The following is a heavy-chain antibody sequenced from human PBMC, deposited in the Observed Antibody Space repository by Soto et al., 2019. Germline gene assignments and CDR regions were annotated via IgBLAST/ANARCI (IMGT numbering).Heavy chain of an antibody. V-gene: IGHV4-31*03. CDR1: GESISSGGYY. Sequence: QVQLQESGPGLVKASQTLSLICSVSGESISSGGYYWSWIRHHPGKGLEWIGYIYDSESAYYNPSLKSRVTISVDTSKIHFAMTLSSVTAADTAVYYCARASSSSSAADYWGQGTLITVSS. CDR2: IYDSESA. CDR3: ARASSSSSAADY. D-gene: IGHD6-6*01. J-gene: IGHJ4*02.